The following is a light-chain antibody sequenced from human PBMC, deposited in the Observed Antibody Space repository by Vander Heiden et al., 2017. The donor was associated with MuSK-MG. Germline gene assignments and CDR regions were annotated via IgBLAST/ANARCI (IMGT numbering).Light chain of an antibody. CDR2: YDS. Sequence: SYVLTQPPLVSVARGKTARITCGGNNIGSKSVHWYQQKPGQAPVLVTYYDSDRPSGIPERFSGSNSGNTATLTISRVEAGDEADYYCQVWDSSSDHYVFGTGTKVTVL. CDR3: QVWDSSSDHYV. CDR1: NIGSKS. V-gene: IGLV3-21*04. J-gene: IGLJ1*01.